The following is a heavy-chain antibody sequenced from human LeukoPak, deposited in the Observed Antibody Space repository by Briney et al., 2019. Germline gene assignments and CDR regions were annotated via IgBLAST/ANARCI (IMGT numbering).Heavy chain of an antibody. D-gene: IGHD6-6*01. CDR3: ARSAEARSSSAFDI. CDR1: GFTVSSNY. J-gene: IGHJ3*02. Sequence: GGSLRLSCAASGFTVSSNYMSWVRQAPGKGLVWVSVIYSGGSTYYADSVKGRFTISRDNSKNTLYLQMNSLRAEDTAVYYCARSAEARSSSAFDIWGQGTMVTVSS. CDR2: IYSGGST. V-gene: IGHV3-53*01.